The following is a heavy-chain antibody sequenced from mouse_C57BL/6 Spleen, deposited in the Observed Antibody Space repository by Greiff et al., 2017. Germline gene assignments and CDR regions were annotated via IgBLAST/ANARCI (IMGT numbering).Heavy chain of an antibody. CDR3: ARDRGFAY. V-gene: IGHV5-4*01. Sequence: EVQLVESGGGLVKPGGSLKLSCAASGFTFSSYAMSWVRQTPEKRLGWVATISDGGSYTYYPDNVKGRFTISRDNAKNNLYLQMSHLKSEDTAMYYCARDRGFAYWGQGTLVTVSA. CDR2: ISDGGSYT. J-gene: IGHJ3*01. CDR1: GFTFSSYA. D-gene: IGHD3-1*01.